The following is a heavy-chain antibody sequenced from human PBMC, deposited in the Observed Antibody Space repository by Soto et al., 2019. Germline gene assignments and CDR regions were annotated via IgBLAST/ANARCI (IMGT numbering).Heavy chain of an antibody. D-gene: IGHD1-26*01. CDR1: GYTFTSYY. Sequence: QVQLVQSGAEVKKPEASVKVSCKASGYTFTSYYMNWVRQAPGQGLEWMGWINPYNGDTNYAQKLKGRVTMTTDTTTSNAELERSRLKAAAMDVYYCATGPRYSGCYRARYYGMDVWGQGTTVTVSS. V-gene: IGHV1-2*02. CDR2: INPYNGDT. CDR3: ATGPRYSGCYRARYYGMDV. J-gene: IGHJ6*02.